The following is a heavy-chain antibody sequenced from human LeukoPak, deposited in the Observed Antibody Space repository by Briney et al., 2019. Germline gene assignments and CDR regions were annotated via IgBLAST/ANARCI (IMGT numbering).Heavy chain of an antibody. Sequence: GGSLRLSCAASGFTFSSYSMNWVRQAPGKGLEWVSSISSSSSYIYYADSVKGRFTISRDNAKNSLYLQMNSLRAEDAAVYYCVRDRGSGRYLGFFDCWGQGTLVTVSS. CDR3: VRDRGSGRYLGFFDC. J-gene: IGHJ4*02. D-gene: IGHD6-19*01. V-gene: IGHV3-21*01. CDR1: GFTFSSYS. CDR2: ISSSSSYI.